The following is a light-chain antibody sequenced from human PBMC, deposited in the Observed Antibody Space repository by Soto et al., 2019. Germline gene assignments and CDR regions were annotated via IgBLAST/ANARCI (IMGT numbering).Light chain of an antibody. CDR1: QSVLYSSNNKNY. Sequence: DIVMTQSPDSLAVSLGERATINCKSSQSVLYSSNNKNYLAWYQQKPGQPPKLLIYWASTRESGVHDRFSGSGAGTDFTLTINSLQAEDVAVYYCHQYSGTQYTFGQGTKLEIK. V-gene: IGKV4-1*01. J-gene: IGKJ2*01. CDR2: WAS. CDR3: HQYSGTQYT.